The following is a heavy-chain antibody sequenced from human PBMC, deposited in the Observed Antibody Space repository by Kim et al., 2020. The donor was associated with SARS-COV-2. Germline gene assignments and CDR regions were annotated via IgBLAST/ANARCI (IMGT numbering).Heavy chain of an antibody. CDR1: GFTFSSYS. Sequence: GGSLRLSCAASGFTFSSYSMNWVRQAPGKGLEWVSSISSSSSYIYYADSVKGRFTISRDNAKNSLYLQMNSLRAEDTAVYYCAREIRYSTWEFDYWGQGTLVTVSS. V-gene: IGHV3-21*01. CDR2: ISSSSSYI. D-gene: IGHD6-13*01. CDR3: AREIRYSTWEFDY. J-gene: IGHJ4*02.